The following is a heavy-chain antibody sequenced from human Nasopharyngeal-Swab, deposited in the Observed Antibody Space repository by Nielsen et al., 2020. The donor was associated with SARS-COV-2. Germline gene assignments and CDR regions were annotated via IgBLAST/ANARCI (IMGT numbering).Heavy chain of an antibody. CDR2: ITGNGDTT. D-gene: IGHD3-10*01. V-gene: IGHV3-23*01. J-gene: IGHJ3*02. CDR1: GFTFSSYS. Sequence: GESLKISCAASGFTFSSYSMSWLRQAPGKGLEWVSTITGNGDTTYYADSVKGRFTISRDNSKNTLYLQMSSLRAEDTALYWCVKDLRGNYAFDIWGQGTMVTVSS. CDR3: VKDLRGNYAFDI.